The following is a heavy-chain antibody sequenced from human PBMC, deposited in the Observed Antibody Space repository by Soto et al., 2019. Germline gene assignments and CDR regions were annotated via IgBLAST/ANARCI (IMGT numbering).Heavy chain of an antibody. D-gene: IGHD6-13*01. Sequence: GGSLRLSCAASGFTFSDYRMHWVRQAPGKGLEWVSAIGSAGATYYAGSVKGRFTISRENAKDPFHLQMNSLRAGDTAVYYCARGVAAAGIGGHYYYGLDVWGQGTTVTVSS. V-gene: IGHV3-13*04. CDR2: IGSAGAT. CDR1: GFTFSDYR. J-gene: IGHJ6*02. CDR3: ARGVAAAGIGGHYYYGLDV.